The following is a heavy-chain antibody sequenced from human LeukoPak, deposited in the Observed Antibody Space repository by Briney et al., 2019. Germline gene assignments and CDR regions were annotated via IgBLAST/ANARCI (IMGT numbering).Heavy chain of an antibody. CDR3: ARDLSGKQLVFDY. V-gene: IGHV3-7*01. J-gene: IGHJ4*02. Sequence: PGGSLRLSCAASGFTFSSYWMSWVRQAPGKGLEWVANIKQDGSEKYYVDFVKGRFTISRDNAKNSLYLQMNSLRAEDTAVYYCARDLSGKQLVFDYWGQGTLVTVSS. CDR1: GFTFSSYW. D-gene: IGHD6-6*01. CDR2: IKQDGSEK.